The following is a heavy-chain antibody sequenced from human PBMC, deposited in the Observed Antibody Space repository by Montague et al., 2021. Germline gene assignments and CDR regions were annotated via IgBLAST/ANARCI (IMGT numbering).Heavy chain of an antibody. J-gene: IGHJ6*03. V-gene: IGHV3-74*01. CDR3: ARGGLRNYYYYMDV. CDR2: ITLDGSST. Sequence: SLRLSCAASGFSFSSYWMHWVRQAPGKGLLWVSRITLDGSSTTFADSVKGRFTTSRDNAKATLYLQMNSLRAEDTATYYCARGGLRNYYYYMDVWGKGTTVTVSS. CDR1: GFSFSSYW. D-gene: IGHD3-16*01.